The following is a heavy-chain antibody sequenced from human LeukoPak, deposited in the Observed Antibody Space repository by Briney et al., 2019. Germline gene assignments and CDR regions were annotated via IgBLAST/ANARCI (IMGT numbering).Heavy chain of an antibody. J-gene: IGHJ4*02. D-gene: IGHD6-6*01. V-gene: IGHV3-74*01. CDR3: ARGRSYSSSSSDY. CDR2: INSDESST. CDR1: GFTFNNYW. Sequence: QPGGSLRLSCAASGFTFNNYWMHWVRQAPGKGLVWVSRINSDESSTNYADSVKGRFTISRDNAKNTLYLQMNSLRAEDTAVYYCARGRSYSSSSSDYWGQGTLVTVSS.